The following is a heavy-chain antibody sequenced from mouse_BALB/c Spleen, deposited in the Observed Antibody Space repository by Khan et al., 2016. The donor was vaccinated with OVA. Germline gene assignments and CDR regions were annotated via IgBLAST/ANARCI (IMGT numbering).Heavy chain of an antibody. CDR1: GYTFTSYV. Sequence: EVQLQQSGPELVKPGASVKMSCEASGYTFTSYVIHWVKQKPGQGLEWNGYLYPFNDDTKYNEKCKGNATLTSDTASSRAYMELLSVTYDDSAVQCSAKTSRYDVYFASWGQVTTLTVSS. CDR2: LYPFNDDT. J-gene: IGHJ2*01. CDR3: AKTSRYDVYFAS. V-gene: IGHV1S136*01. D-gene: IGHD2-14*01.